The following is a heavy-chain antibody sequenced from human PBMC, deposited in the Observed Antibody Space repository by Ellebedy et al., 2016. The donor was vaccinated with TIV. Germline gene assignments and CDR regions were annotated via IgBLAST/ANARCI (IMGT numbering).Heavy chain of an antibody. CDR2: IYHSGST. CDR1: GGSFSGYY. V-gene: IGHV4-59*08. CDR3: GRAISPTTPGNWFDR. J-gene: IGHJ5*02. D-gene: IGHD4-17*01. Sequence: MPGGSLRLSCAVYGGSFSGYYWSWIRQHPGKGLEWIRYIYHSGSTNSNPSLKNRVTISVDTSKNQFYLKMNSVTAADTAVYYCGRAISPTTPGNWFDRWGQGTLVTVSS.